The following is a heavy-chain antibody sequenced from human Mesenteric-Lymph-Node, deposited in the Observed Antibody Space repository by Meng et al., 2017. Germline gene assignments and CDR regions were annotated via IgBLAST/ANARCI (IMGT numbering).Heavy chain of an antibody. Sequence: QVQRVQSGAEVKKPGASVKVSCRAPGYTSTDYYMQWGRQDRGQGLEWRGRLNPNRGDKNYAQKFQGRVTMTRDTSISTAYMELSRLTSDDTAVYYCARGIVDGYGGDSWFDPWGQGTLVTVSS. CDR3: ARGIVDGYGGDSWFDP. J-gene: IGHJ5*02. V-gene: IGHV1-2*06. D-gene: IGHD5-18*01. CDR2: LNPNRGDK. CDR1: GYTSTDYY.